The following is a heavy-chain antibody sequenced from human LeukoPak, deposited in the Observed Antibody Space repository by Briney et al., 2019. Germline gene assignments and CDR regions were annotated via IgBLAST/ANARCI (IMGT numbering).Heavy chain of an antibody. CDR2: ISYDGSNK. CDR1: GFTFSSYG. J-gene: IGHJ4*02. CDR3: ARAGYSDY. V-gene: IGHV3-30*03. Sequence: QPGGSLRLSCAASGFTFSSYGMHWVRQAPGKGLEWVAVISYDGSNKYYADSVKGRFTISRDNSKNTLYLQMNSLRAEDTAVYYCARAGYSDYWGQGTLVTVSS. D-gene: IGHD6-13*01.